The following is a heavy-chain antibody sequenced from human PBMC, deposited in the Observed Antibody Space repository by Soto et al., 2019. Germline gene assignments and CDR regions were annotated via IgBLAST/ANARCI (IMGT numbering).Heavy chain of an antibody. J-gene: IGHJ6*03. D-gene: IGHD2-2*01. CDR1: GYTFTTYG. V-gene: IGHV1-18*01. Sequence: ASVKVSCKASGYTFTTYGVSWVRQAPGQGLEWMGWISTYNGNTQFAQKFQGRVTMTTDTSASTAYMELRSLTSDDTAVYCSARVSSAEVLPDYM. CDR2: ISTYNGNT. CDR3: ARVSSAEVLPDYM.